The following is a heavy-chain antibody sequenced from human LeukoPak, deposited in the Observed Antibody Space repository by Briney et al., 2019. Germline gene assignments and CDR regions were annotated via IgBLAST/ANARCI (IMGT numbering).Heavy chain of an antibody. V-gene: IGHV4-59*01. D-gene: IGHD1-26*01. CDR1: GGSISSYY. CDR3: ARVTPELLHLDY. J-gene: IGHJ4*02. Sequence: SETLSLTCTVSGGSISSYYWSWIRQPPGKGLEWIGYIYYSGSTNYNPSLKSRVTISVDTSKNQFSLKLSSVTAADTAVYYCARVTPELLHLDYWGQGTLVTVSS. CDR2: IYYSGST.